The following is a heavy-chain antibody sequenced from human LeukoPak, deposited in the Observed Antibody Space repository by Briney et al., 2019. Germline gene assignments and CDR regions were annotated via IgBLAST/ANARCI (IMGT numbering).Heavy chain of an antibody. D-gene: IGHD3-22*01. CDR1: GFTFSSYS. Sequence: GGSLRLSCAASGFTFSSYSMNWVRQAPGKGLEWVSSISSSSYIYYADSVKGRFTISRDNAKNSLYLQMNSLRAEDTAVYYCARDPLPYYYDSSGYEYWGQGTLVTVSS. CDR2: ISSSSYI. CDR3: ARDPLPYYYDSSGYEY. V-gene: IGHV3-21*01. J-gene: IGHJ4*02.